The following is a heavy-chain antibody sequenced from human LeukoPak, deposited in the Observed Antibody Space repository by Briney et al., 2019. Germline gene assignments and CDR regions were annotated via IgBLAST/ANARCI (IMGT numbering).Heavy chain of an antibody. D-gene: IGHD5-18*01. CDR2: MWYDGSNK. CDR3: AREDTSLVIAY. V-gene: IGHV3-33*08. CDR1: GFTVSSNY. Sequence: GGSLRLSCTASGFTVSSNYISWVRQAPGKGLEWVAVMWYDGSNKYYTDSVKGRFTIPRDNSKNTLYLQMNSLRAEDTAVYYCAREDTSLVIAYWGQGTLVTVSS. J-gene: IGHJ4*02.